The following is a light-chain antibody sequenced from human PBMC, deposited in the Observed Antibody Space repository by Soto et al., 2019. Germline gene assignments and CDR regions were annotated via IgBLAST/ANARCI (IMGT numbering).Light chain of an antibody. CDR3: SSYTSTSIWV. J-gene: IGLJ3*02. CDR2: EVS. CDR1: SSDVGDNDY. V-gene: IGLV2-14*01. Sequence: QSALTQPASVSGSPGQSITISCTGTSSDVGDNDYVSWYQQHPGKAPKLIIYEVSDRSSGVSNRFSGSKSGNTASLTISGLQGEDEADYYCSSYTSTSIWVFGGGTKLTVL.